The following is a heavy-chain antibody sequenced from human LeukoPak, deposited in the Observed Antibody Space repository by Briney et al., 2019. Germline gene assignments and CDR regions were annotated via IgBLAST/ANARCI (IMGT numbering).Heavy chain of an antibody. V-gene: IGHV3-7*01. CDR2: TKQDGSEK. Sequence: GGSLRLSCAASGFTFRSYWMSWVRQAPGKGLEWVANTKQDGSEKYYVDSVKGRFTISRDNARNSLYLQMNSLRVENTAVYYCARGAYYYNFGDAFDVWGPRHNGHRLF. CDR1: GFTFRSYW. D-gene: IGHD3-10*01. J-gene: IGHJ3*01. CDR3: ARGAYYYNFGDAFDV.